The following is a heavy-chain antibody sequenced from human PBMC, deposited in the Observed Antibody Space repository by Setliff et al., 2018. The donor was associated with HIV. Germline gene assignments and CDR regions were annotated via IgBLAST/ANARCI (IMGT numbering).Heavy chain of an antibody. V-gene: IGHV1-2*02. CDR2: IHPNSGDT. Sequence: ASVKVSCKASGYPFHARYIHWLRQAPGQAPEWMGCIHPNSGDTNFAQAFQERVTLTRDASITTAYMELSGLTSKDTAIYFCARENLVPNWLDPWGQGTLVTVS. CDR1: GYPFHARY. D-gene: IGHD6-6*01. CDR3: ARENLVPNWLDP. J-gene: IGHJ5*02.